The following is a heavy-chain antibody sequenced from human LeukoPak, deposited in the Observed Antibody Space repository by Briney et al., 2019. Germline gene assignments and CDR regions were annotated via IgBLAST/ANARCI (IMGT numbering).Heavy chain of an antibody. J-gene: IGHJ6*03. CDR3: ARGESSSSWCYYSSSMDV. V-gene: IGHV1-8*03. CDR1: GYTFTSYD. D-gene: IGHD6-13*01. CDR2: MNANSGNT. Sequence: RRASVKVSCKASGYTFTSYDINWVRQATGQGLEWVGWMNANSGNTGYAHKFQGRVTITSNTSITTSYMELSSRRAEDTAVNYCARGESSSSWCYYSSSMDVWGKGTPVTVSS.